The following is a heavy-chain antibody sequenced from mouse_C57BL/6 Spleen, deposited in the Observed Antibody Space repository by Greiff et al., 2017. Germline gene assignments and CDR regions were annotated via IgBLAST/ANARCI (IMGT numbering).Heavy chain of an antibody. CDR1: GYSITSGYY. CDR3: VIYDGYYYFDY. CDR2: ISYDGSN. J-gene: IGHJ2*01. D-gene: IGHD2-3*01. V-gene: IGHV3-6*01. Sequence: DVKLQESGPGLVKPSQSLSLTCSVTGYSITSGYYWNWIRQFPGNKLEWMGYISYDGSNNYNPSLKNRISITRDTSKNQFFLKLNSVTTEDTATYYCVIYDGYYYFDYWGQGTTLTVSS.